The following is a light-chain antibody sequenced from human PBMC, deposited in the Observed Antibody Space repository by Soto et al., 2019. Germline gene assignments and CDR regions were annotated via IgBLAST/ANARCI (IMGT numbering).Light chain of an antibody. Sequence: QSALTQPASVSGSPGQSITISCTGTSSDVGGYDYVSWYQQHPGKAPKLVIYDVTDRPSGVSARFSGSKSGDTASLTLSGLQAEDEADYYCSSYTSSSTRVFGTGTKLTVL. CDR1: SSDVGGYDY. CDR3: SSYTSSSTRV. J-gene: IGLJ1*01. V-gene: IGLV2-14*01. CDR2: DVT.